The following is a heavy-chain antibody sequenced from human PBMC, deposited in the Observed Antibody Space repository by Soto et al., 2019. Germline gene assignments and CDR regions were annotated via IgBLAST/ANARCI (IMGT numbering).Heavy chain of an antibody. D-gene: IGHD3-10*01. J-gene: IGHJ6*02. CDR3: AKDHYYYGSEAWSGYGMDV. Sequence: ASVKVSCKASGYTFTSYSMHWVRQAPGQRLEWMGWINAGNGNTKYSQKFQGRVTITRDTSASTAYMELNSLRAEDTAVYYCAKDHYYYGSEAWSGYGMDVWGQGTTVTVSS. CDR2: INAGNGNT. CDR1: GYTFTSYS. V-gene: IGHV1-3*01.